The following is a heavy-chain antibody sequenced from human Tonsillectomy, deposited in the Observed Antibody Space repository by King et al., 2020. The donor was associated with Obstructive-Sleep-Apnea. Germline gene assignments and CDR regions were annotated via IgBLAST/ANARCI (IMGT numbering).Heavy chain of an antibody. V-gene: IGHV3-43*01. J-gene: IGHJ4*02. CDR2: ITWDGGST. D-gene: IGHD1-26*01. Sequence: VQLVESGGVVVQPGGSLRLSCAASGFTFDDYALHWVRQAPGKGLEWVSVITWDGGSTYFADSVKGRFTISRDNSKNSLYLQMNSLRTEDTALYYCAKALDATSGFDYWGQGTLVTVSS. CDR3: AKALDATSGFDY. CDR1: GFTFDDYA.